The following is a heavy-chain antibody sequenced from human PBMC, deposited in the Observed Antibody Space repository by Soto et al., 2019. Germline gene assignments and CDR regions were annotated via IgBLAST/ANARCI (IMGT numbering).Heavy chain of an antibody. J-gene: IGHJ3*02. Sequence: SETLSFPCTVSGGSISSSSYYWGWIRQPPGKGLEWIGSIYYSGSTYYNPTLKSRVTISVDTSKNQFSRKLSSVTAADTAVYYCARVVVVAATAAFDIWGQGTMVTDS. CDR2: IYYSGST. CDR3: ARVVVVAATAAFDI. V-gene: IGHV4-39*01. CDR1: GGSISSSSYY. D-gene: IGHD2-15*01.